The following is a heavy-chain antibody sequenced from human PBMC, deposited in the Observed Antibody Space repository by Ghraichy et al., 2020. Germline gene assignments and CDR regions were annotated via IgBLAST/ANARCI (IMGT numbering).Heavy chain of an antibody. J-gene: IGHJ4*02. CDR3: ARHIAVGGTRGFDC. CDR1: GGSISSNW. D-gene: IGHD6-19*01. V-gene: IGHV4-4*02. Sequence: SETLSLTCAVSGGSISSNWWSWVRQPPGKGLEWIGEIYHTGSSNYNSSLKSRVTISVDKSKNQLSLKLTSVTAADAAVYYCARHIAVGGTRGFDCWGQGTLVTVSS. CDR2: IYHTGSS.